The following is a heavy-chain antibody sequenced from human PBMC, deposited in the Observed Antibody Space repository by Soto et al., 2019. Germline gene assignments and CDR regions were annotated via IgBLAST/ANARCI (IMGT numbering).Heavy chain of an antibody. V-gene: IGHV3-74*01. Sequence: PGGSLRLSCAASGFTFSSYWMHWVRQAPGKGLVWVSRINSDGSSTSYADSVKGRFTISRDNAKNTLYLQMNSLRAEDTAVYYCARDYPFDEAVAGLYNYHGLDVWGQGTAVTVSS. CDR1: GFTFSSYW. D-gene: IGHD6-19*01. CDR3: ARDYPFDEAVAGLYNYHGLDV. CDR2: INSDGSST. J-gene: IGHJ6*02.